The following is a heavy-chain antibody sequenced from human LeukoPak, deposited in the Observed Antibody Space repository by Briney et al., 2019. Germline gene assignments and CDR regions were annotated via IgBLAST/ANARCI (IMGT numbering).Heavy chain of an antibody. J-gene: IGHJ6*03. CDR3: ARTNYYYYYMDV. Sequence: SETLSLTCTVSGGSISSSSYYWGWIRQPPGKGLEWIGSIYYSGSPYYNPSLKSRVTISVDTSKKQFSLKPSSVTAADTAVYYCARTNYYYYYMDVWGKGTTVTVSS. CDR2: IYYSGSP. V-gene: IGHV4-39*01. CDR1: GGSISSSSYY.